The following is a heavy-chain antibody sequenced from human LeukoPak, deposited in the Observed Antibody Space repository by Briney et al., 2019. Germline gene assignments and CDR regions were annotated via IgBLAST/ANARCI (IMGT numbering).Heavy chain of an antibody. CDR1: CGSISSSSYY. J-gene: IGHJ4*02. CDR3: ARLEVCGTLDY. Sequence: KPSETLSLTCTVSCGSISSSSYYWGWIRRPPGKGLHWFVGIYYSWSTYYNPSPNSRVPISVETSRSLFSLKLRAVTAGVTAVVYCARLEVCGTLDYWGQGTLVTVSS. D-gene: IGHD1-26*01. V-gene: IGHV4-39*01. CDR2: IYYSWST.